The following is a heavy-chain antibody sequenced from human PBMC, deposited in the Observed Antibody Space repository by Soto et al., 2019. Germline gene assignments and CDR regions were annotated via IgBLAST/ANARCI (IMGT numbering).Heavy chain of an antibody. CDR2: ISNDGSNK. Sequence: QVHLVESGGGVVQPGRSLRLSCAASGFSFSTYGMHWVRQAPGKGLEWVAFISNDGSNKYYADSVKGRFTISRDNSKNALYRQMNSLRAEAAAVYYSATGFGNSWAFDYWGQGTLVTVSS. V-gene: IGHV3-30*03. J-gene: IGHJ4*02. CDR3: ATGFGNSWAFDY. CDR1: GFSFSTYG. D-gene: IGHD1-7*01.